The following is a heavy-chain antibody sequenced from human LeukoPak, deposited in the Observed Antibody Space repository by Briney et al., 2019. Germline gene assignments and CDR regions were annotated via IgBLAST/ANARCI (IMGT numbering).Heavy chain of an antibody. Sequence: SETLCLSCAVSGDSIRSSYWSWIRQPPGETLEWVAYIYYSGSANYNPSLKERVSMSVDTYKNQLSLRLHSETAADAAIYYCARERVGHRTGQFDQWGQGILVTVSS. J-gene: IGHJ4*02. CDR2: IYYSGSA. D-gene: IGHD1-1*01. CDR1: GDSIRSSY. CDR3: ARERVGHRTGQFDQ. V-gene: IGHV4-59*01.